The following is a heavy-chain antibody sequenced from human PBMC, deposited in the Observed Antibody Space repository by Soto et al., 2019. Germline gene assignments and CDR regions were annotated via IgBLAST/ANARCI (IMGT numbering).Heavy chain of an antibody. J-gene: IGHJ5*02. CDR3: ARRHLAVAVSPWFDP. V-gene: IGHV2-26*01. Sequence: QVTLKESGPVLVKPTETLTLRCTVSGLSITDSEMGVSWIHQPPGQPLEWLAHIDSSGEKSYRTFLKSRLDISKDTSKSQIVLTMTNMDPADTATYYCARRHLAVAVSPWFDPWGQGIPVTVSS. D-gene: IGHD6-19*01. CDR1: GLSITDSEMG. CDR2: IDSSGEK.